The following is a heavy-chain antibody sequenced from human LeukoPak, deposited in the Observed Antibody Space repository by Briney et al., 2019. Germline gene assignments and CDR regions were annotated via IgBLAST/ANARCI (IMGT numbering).Heavy chain of an antibody. CDR1: GFTFSSYA. Sequence: GGTLRLSCAASGFTFSSYAMSWVRHAPGKGLEWLSAISGSGGSAYYADSVKGGFTISRDNSKNTLYLQMNSLRAEDTAVYYCARGSRDGYNHGDYWGQGTLVTVSS. D-gene: IGHD5-24*01. V-gene: IGHV3-23*01. CDR3: ARGSRDGYNHGDY. J-gene: IGHJ4*02. CDR2: ISGSGGSA.